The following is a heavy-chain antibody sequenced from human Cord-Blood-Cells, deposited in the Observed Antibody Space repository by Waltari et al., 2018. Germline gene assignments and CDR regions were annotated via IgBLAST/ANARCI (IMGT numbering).Heavy chain of an antibody. J-gene: IGHJ1*01. CDR1: GFSLSNARMG. Sequence: QVTLKESGPVLVKPTETLTLTCTVSGFSLSNARMGVRWIRQPPGKALEWLAHIFSNDEKSYSTSLKSRLTISKDTYKSQVVLTMTNMDPVDTATYYCARSDSSSWYVNFQHWGQGTLVTVSS. CDR3: ARSDSSSWYVNFQH. V-gene: IGHV2-26*01. CDR2: IFSNDEK. D-gene: IGHD6-13*01.